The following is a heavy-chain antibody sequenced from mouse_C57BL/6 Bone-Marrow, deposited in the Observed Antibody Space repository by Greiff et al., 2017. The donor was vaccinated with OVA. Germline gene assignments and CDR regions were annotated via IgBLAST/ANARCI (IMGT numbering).Heavy chain of an antibody. CDR2: IHPNSGST. Sequence: VKLMESGAELVKPGASVKLSCKASGYTFTSYWMHWVKQRPGQGLEWIGMIHPNSGSTYYNEKFKSKATLTVDKSSSTAYMQLSSLTSEDSAVYYCARLDYYGNYFDYWGQGTTLTVSS. V-gene: IGHV1-64*01. D-gene: IGHD1-1*01. CDR3: ARLDYYGNYFDY. CDR1: GYTFTSYW. J-gene: IGHJ2*01.